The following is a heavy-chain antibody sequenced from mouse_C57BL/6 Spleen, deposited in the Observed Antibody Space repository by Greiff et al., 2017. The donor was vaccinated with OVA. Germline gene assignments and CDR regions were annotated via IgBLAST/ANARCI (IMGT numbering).Heavy chain of an antibody. D-gene: IGHD2-4*01. CDR3: ARQGDDSFAY. CDR1: GFTFSDYG. V-gene: IGHV5-15*01. CDR2: ISNLAYST. Sequence: EVQLVESGGGLVQPGGSLKLSCAASGFTFSDYGMAWVRQAPGKGLEWVAFISNLAYSTYYADTVTGRFTISRENAKNTLYLEMSSLRSEDTAMYYCARQGDDSFAYWGQGTLVTVSA. J-gene: IGHJ3*01.